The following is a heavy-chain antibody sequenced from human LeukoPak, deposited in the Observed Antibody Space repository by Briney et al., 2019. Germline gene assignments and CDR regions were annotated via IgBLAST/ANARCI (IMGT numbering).Heavy chain of an antibody. CDR1: GFTFSSYS. Sequence: GGSLRLSCAASGFTFSSYSMNWVRQAPGKGLEWVANIKQDGSEKYYVDSVKGRFTISRDNAKNSLYLQMNSLRAEDTAVYYCASDYRYFQHWGQGTLVTVSS. V-gene: IGHV3-7*01. CDR2: IKQDGSEK. J-gene: IGHJ1*01. CDR3: ASDYRYFQH. D-gene: IGHD4-11*01.